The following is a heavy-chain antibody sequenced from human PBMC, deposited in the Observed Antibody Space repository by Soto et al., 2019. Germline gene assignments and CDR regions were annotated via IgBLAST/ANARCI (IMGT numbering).Heavy chain of an antibody. Sequence: SLRLAFAASGFTFGDYVMHGVRQAPGKGLEWVSGISWNGNTRDYADSVKGRFTISRDNAKNSLYLQMNSLRDEDTALYYCEMGSSSSTYYIDSWGLGTLVTVSS. CDR3: EMGSSSSTYYIDS. CDR2: ISWNGNTR. V-gene: IGHV3-9*01. J-gene: IGHJ4*02. D-gene: IGHD2-2*01. CDR1: GFTFGDYV.